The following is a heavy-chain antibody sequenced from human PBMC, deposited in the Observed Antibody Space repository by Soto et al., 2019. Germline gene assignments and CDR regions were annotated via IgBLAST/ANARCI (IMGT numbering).Heavy chain of an antibody. CDR2: ISPYDGDT. CDR3: ARHCSYCVNSGPSYSGTDNFAL. V-gene: IGHV1-18*01. CDR1: GYTFDRYG. J-gene: IGHJ3*01. Sequence: QVQLVQSGAEVKKPGASVKVSCEASGYTFDRYGISWVRQAPGLGLEWMGCISPYDGDTNYAPHLRGRATLTTDPSTKTVSMDLRRPRSDDTAIYSSARHCSYCVNSGPSYSGTDNFALWAQGTMVTVSS. D-gene: IGHD3-22*01.